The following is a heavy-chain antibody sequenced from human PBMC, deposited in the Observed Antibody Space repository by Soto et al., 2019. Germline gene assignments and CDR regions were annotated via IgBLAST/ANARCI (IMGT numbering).Heavy chain of an antibody. V-gene: IGHV1-18*04. CDR3: ARDQRYYGSGYYYSDS. J-gene: IGHJ1*01. CDR2: MSAFTGKA. CDR1: GYTFISYG. D-gene: IGHD3-10*01. Sequence: ASVKVSCKASGYTFISYGISWVRQAPGQVLEWVGWMSAFTGKADYAQIFQDRVTMTTDTSTSTAYMELRSLRSDDTAVYYCARDQRYYGSGYYYSDSWGQGTLVTSPQ.